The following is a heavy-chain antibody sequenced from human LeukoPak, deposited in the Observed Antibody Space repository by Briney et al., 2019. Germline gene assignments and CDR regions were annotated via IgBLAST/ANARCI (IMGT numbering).Heavy chain of an antibody. CDR3: VYGSSWYVH. CDR2: ISSSSSAI. V-gene: IGHV3-48*01. CDR1: GFSFSSYS. J-gene: IGHJ5*02. D-gene: IGHD1-26*01. Sequence: PGGSLRLSCAASGFSFSSYSMNWARQSPGKGLEWDSYISSSSSAISYADSVKGRFTISRDNAKNSLYLQMNSLRAEDTAVYYCVYGSSWYVHWGQGTLVTVSS.